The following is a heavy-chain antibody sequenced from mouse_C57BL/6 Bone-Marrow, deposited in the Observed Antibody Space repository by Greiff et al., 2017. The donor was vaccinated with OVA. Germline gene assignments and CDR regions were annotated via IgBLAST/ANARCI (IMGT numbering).Heavy chain of an antibody. D-gene: IGHD1-1*01. Sequence: VQLQQSGTVLARPGASVKMSCKTSGYTFTSYWMHWVKQRPGQGLEWIGAIYPGNSDTSYNQKFKGKAKLTAVTSASTAYMELSSLTNEDSAVYYCTPFITTVVARRYFDYWGQGTTLTVSS. CDR3: TPFITTVVARRYFDY. V-gene: IGHV1-5*01. CDR1: GYTFTSYW. J-gene: IGHJ2*01. CDR2: IYPGNSDT.